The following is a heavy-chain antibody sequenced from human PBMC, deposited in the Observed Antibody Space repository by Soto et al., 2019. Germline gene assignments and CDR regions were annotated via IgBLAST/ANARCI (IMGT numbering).Heavy chain of an antibody. J-gene: IGHJ6*03. CDR1: GFTFSSYG. Sequence: GGSLRLSCAASGFTFSSYGMHWVRQAPGKGLEWVAVIWYDGSNKYYADSVKGRFTISRDNSKNTLYLQMNSLRAEDTAVYYCARGSLLRFLEWLSLDVWGKGTTVTVS. CDR2: IWYDGSNK. V-gene: IGHV3-33*01. D-gene: IGHD3-3*01. CDR3: ARGSLLRFLEWLSLDV.